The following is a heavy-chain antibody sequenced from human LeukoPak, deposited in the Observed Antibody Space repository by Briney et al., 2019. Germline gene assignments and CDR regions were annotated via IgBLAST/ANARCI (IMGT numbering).Heavy chain of an antibody. CDR1: GGSVSSGPYY. Sequence: SETLSLTCTVSGGSVSSGPYYWSWIRQPPGKGLEWIGYIYHSGNTNYNPSLKSRVSISVDRPKNQFSLKLTSVTAADTAVYYCARDGGSYSDTAGYFQHWGQGTLVTVSS. CDR2: IYHSGNT. D-gene: IGHD4-17*01. V-gene: IGHV4-61*01. J-gene: IGHJ1*01. CDR3: ARDGGSYSDTAGYFQH.